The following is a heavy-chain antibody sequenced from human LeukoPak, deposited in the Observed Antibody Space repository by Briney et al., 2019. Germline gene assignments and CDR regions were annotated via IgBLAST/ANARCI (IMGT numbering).Heavy chain of an antibody. V-gene: IGHV3-74*01. CDR1: GFTFSNYW. D-gene: IGHD3-9*01. J-gene: IGHJ4*02. CDR3: ARVDILTGYLDY. Sequence: GGSLRLSCAASGFTFSNYWMHWVRRAPGKGLVWVSRINTDGSSTKYADFVKGRFTISRDNAKNTLYLQMNSLRAEDTAVYYCARVDILTGYLDYWGQGTLVTVSS. CDR2: INTDGSST.